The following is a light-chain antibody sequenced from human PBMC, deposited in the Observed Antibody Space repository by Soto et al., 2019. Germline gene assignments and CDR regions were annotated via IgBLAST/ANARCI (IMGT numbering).Light chain of an antibody. CDR1: SNDVGAYNF. J-gene: IGLJ1*01. V-gene: IGLV2-8*01. Sequence: QSVLTQPPSASGSPGQSVTISCTGTSNDVGAYNFVSWYQQHPGKAPKLMIYDVSKRPSGVPDRFSGSKSGNTASLTVSGLQAEDEADYYCFSYAGSNIYVLGTGTKVTVL. CDR3: FSYAGSNIYV. CDR2: DVS.